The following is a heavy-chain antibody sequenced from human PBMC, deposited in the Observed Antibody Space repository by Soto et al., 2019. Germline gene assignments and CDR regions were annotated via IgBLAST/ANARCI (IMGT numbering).Heavy chain of an antibody. D-gene: IGHD1-1*01. J-gene: IGHJ6*04. Sequence: QITLKESTPTPVKPTQTLTLTRSFSGISLYTGGVGLCWIRQPPAKALEWLALLYRDDTRPYNPSLKNTLTIAKDTSESQVVLTVTDMGPVDTGTYFCAPYTTDTYFGVCGKGATVSGSS. CDR3: APYTTDTYFGV. CDR1: GISLYTGGVG. V-gene: IGHV2-5*02. CDR2: LYRDDTR.